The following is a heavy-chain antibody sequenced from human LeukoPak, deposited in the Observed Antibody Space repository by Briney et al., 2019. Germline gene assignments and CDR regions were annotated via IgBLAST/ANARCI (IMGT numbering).Heavy chain of an antibody. CDR3: ARDLYYYDSSGYLPFQH. CDR1: GYTFTSHG. Sequence: ASVKVSCKASGYTFTSHGISWVRQAPGQGLEWMGWISACNGNTNYAQKLQGRVTMTTDTSTSPAHMELRSLRSDDTAVYYCARDLYYYDSSGYLPFQHWGQGTLVTVSS. V-gene: IGHV1-18*01. CDR2: ISACNGNT. J-gene: IGHJ1*01. D-gene: IGHD3-22*01.